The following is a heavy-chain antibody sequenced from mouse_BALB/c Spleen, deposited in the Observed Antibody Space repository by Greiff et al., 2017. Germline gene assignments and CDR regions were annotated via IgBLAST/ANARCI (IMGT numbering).Heavy chain of an antibody. D-gene: IGHD1-2*01. J-gene: IGHJ3*01. CDR1: GYTFTDYE. Sequence: VQLQQSGAELVRPGASVTLSCKASGYTFTDYEMHWVKQTPVHGLEWIGAIDPETGGTAYNQKFKGKATLTADKSSSTAYMELRSLTSEDSAVYYCTKGVTTAPWLAYWGQGTLVTVSA. V-gene: IGHV1-15*01. CDR2: IDPETGGT. CDR3: TKGVTTAPWLAY.